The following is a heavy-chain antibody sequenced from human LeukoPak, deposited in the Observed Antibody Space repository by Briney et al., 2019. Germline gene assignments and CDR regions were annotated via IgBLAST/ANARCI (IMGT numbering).Heavy chain of an antibody. V-gene: IGHV1-2*04. J-gene: IGHJ6*04. CDR3: ARDGRPRVVNYGMDV. CDR2: INPNSGGT. Sequence: GASVKVSCKASGYTFTGYYVHWVRQAPGQGLEWMGWINPNSGGTNYAQKFQGWVTMTRDTSISTAYMELSRLRSDDTAVYYCARDGRPRVVNYGMDVWGKGTTVTVSS. CDR1: GYTFTGYY.